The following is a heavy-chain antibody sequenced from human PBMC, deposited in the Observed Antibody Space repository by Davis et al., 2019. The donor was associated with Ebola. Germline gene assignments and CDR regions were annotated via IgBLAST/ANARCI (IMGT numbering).Heavy chain of an antibody. J-gene: IGHJ6*04. CDR2: TYYNSKWYH. V-gene: IGHV6-1*01. CDR1: GDSVSIKSAG. D-gene: IGHD3-10*01. CDR3: ARGWFRAGMDV. Sequence: HSQTLSLTCAISGDSVSIKSAGWNWIRQSPSRGLEWLGRTYYNSKWYHDYAVSVKSRISINADTSKNQFSLQLNSVIPEDTALYYCARGWFRAGMDVWGEGTTVTVSP.